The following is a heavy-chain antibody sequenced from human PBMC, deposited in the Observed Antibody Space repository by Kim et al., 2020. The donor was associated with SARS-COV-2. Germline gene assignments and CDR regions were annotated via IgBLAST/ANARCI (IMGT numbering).Heavy chain of an antibody. V-gene: IGHV3-23*01. CDR3: ARSTVTLGSQYFHH. Sequence: GGSLRLSCEASGFTFTSYVMSWVRQAPGKGLEWVSSISSLGDNTYYTDSVKGRFTISRDNSKNTLLLHMNSLRADDTAVYYCARSTVTLGSQYFHHWGQGSLVAVSA. CDR1: GFTFTSYV. CDR2: ISSLGDNT. D-gene: IGHD4-17*01. J-gene: IGHJ1*01.